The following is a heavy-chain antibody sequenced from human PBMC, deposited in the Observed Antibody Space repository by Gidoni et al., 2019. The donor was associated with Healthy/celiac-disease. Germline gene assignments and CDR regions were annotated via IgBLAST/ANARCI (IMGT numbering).Heavy chain of an antibody. CDR1: GFTFDDYA. J-gene: IGHJ6*02. CDR2: ISWNSGSI. V-gene: IGHV3-9*01. Sequence: EVQLVESGGGLVQPGRSLRLACAYSGFTFDDYAMIWVRQDPGKGLEWVSGISWNSGSIGYADSVKGRFTISRDNAKNSLYLQMNSLRAEDTALYYCAKDKYYDFWSGYLGDYYYGMDVWGQGTTVTVSS. D-gene: IGHD3-3*01. CDR3: AKDKYYDFWSGYLGDYYYGMDV.